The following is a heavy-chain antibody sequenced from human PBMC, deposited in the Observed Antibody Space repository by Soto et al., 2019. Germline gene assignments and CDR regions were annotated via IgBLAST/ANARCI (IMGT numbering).Heavy chain of an antibody. CDR2: IFYSGRSGST. Sequence: PSETLSLTCSVSGGSISSYYWSWIRQPPGKGLEWIGYIFYSGRSGSTNYNPSLKRRVIISVDTSKNQFSLKLTSVTAVDTAVYYSAKTALGWFHPWGQGTLVTVSS. D-gene: IGHD2-21*02. CDR1: GGSISSYY. V-gene: IGHV4-59*01. J-gene: IGHJ5*02. CDR3: AKTALGWFHP.